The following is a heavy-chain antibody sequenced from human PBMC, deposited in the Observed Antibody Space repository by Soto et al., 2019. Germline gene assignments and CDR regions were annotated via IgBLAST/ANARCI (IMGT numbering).Heavy chain of an antibody. J-gene: IGHJ4*02. D-gene: IGHD2-2*01. V-gene: IGHV3-72*01. Sequence: EVQLVESGGGLVQPGGSLRLSCATSGFTFSDHFMDWVRQAPGKGLEWVGRSRNKRSGYTTDYAPSVKGRFTVSRDESKNSLYLQMNSLKIEDAAVYYCVRAYHSFDCWGQGTPVTVSS. CDR2: SRNKRSGYTT. CDR3: VRAYHSFDC. CDR1: GFTFSDHF.